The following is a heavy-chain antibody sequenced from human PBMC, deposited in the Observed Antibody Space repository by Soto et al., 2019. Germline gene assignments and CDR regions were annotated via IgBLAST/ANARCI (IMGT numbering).Heavy chain of an antibody. CDR2: ISLYNGNT. V-gene: IGHV1-18*04. CDR3: AIYHLELFRFDY. CDR1: DFSFTSHG. J-gene: IGHJ4*02. D-gene: IGHD2-2*01. Sequence: ASVEVSCEAYDFSFTSHGMSWVRQAPGQGLEWMGWISLYNGNTNYAQQFQGRVTMTTDTSTSTAYMELRSLRSDDTAMYFCAIYHLELFRFDYWGQGSLVTFSS.